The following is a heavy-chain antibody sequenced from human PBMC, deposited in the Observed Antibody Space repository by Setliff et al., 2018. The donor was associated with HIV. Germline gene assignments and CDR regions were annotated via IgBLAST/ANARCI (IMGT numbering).Heavy chain of an antibody. CDR1: GGSITRTPYY. CDR2: IYHTGRT. D-gene: IGHD3-22*01. V-gene: IGHV4-39*01. J-gene: IGHJ5*02. Sequence: SETLSLTCTVSGGSITRTPYYWTWIRQPPGKGLEWTGSIYHTGRTYYNRSLESRLTISIDTSKNQFSLKLTSVTAADTAMYYCASRIYYYDESRVLREEGFVPWGQGTLVTVSS. CDR3: ASRIYYYDESRVLREEGFVP.